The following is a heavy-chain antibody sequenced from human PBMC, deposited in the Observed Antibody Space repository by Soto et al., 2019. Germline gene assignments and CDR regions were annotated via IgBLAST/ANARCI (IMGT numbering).Heavy chain of an antibody. D-gene: IGHD5-12*01. V-gene: IGHV4-31*03. CDR2: IYYSGRT. CDR1: GGSISSGGYY. CDR3: ARAWLHPWYFDL. Sequence: QVQLQESGPGLVKPSQTLSLTCTVSGGSISSGGYYWSWIRQHPGKGLEWIGYIYYSGRTYYNPSLKGRVTISVDTSKNQFSLKLSSVTAADTAVYYCARAWLHPWYFDLWGRGTLVTVSS. J-gene: IGHJ2*01.